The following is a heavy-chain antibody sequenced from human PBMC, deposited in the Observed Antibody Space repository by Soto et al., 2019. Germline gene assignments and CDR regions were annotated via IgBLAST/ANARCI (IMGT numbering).Heavy chain of an antibody. CDR1: GASISSYC. CDR3: ARGANWFDP. J-gene: IGHJ5*02. V-gene: IGHV4-59*01. CDR2: IYYSGSP. Sequence: QVQLRESGPGLVKPSETLSLTCTVSGASISSYCWSWIRQPPGKGLEWIGCIYYSGSPNYNPSLKSRVTISIDTSKNQFSLNLSSVTAADTAVYYCARGANWFDPWGQGTLVTVSS.